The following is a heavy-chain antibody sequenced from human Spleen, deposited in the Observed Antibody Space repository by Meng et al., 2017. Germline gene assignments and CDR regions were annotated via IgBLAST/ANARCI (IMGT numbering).Heavy chain of an antibody. V-gene: IGHV4-39*01. CDR2: IGHSGFT. J-gene: IGHJ5*02. CDR3: VRSSGWVKTGFDP. CDR1: GGSISSGDYY. D-gene: IGHD6-19*01. Sequence: QVQLQESGPGLVKPSQTLSLTCTVSGGSISSGDYYWTWIRQPPGKGLEWIGSIGHSGFTYYTLSLKSRVTVSIDTSRNQFSLWLTSVTAADTAVYYCVRSSGWVKTGFDPWGQGTLVTVSS.